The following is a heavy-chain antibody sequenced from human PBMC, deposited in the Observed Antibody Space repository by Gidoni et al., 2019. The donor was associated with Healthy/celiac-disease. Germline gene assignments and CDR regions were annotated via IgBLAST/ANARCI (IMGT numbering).Heavy chain of an antibody. D-gene: IGHD3-3*01. J-gene: IGHJ6*04. CDR1: GGTFSSYA. CDR3: ARHVLRFLEWLPRDYYYGMDV. V-gene: IGHV1-69*01. Sequence: QVQLVQSGAEVKKPGSSVTVYCKASGGTFSSYAISWVRQAPGQGLEWMGGIIPIFGTANYGQKFQGRVTITADESTSTAYIELSSLRSEDTAVYYCARHVLRFLEWLPRDYYYGMDVWGKGTTVTVSS. CDR2: IIPIFGTA.